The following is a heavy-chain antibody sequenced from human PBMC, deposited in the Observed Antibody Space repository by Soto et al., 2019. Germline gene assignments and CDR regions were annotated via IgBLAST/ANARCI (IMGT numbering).Heavy chain of an antibody. CDR1: GFSFSTYA. V-gene: IGHV3-23*01. J-gene: IGHJ1*01. CDR2: ISGSGGTT. D-gene: IGHD6-13*01. CDR3: AKDQAAAGTISRYFQH. Sequence: EVQLLESGGGLVQPEGSLRLSCAASGFSFSTYAMSWVRQAPAKGLEWVSGISGSGGTTYYADSVKGRFTISRDNSKNTLYLQVNSLRVEDTAVYYCAKDQAAAGTISRYFQHWGQGTLVTVSS.